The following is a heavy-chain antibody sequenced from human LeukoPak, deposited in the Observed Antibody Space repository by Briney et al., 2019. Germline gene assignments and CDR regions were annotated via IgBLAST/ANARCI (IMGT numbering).Heavy chain of an antibody. V-gene: IGHV3-21*01. J-gene: IGHJ6*02. CDR1: GLPFGSES. CDR3: AREPEGHYYGSEKPYYYGMDV. Sequence: GGSLRLSRAASGLPFGSESMNWVRQAPGKGLEYVSSISSRSSYKYYADSVKGRLTISRDNAQNSLHLQMNSLRAEDTAVYYCAREPEGHYYGSEKPYYYGMDVWGQGTTVTVSS. CDR2: ISSRSSYK. D-gene: IGHD3-10*01.